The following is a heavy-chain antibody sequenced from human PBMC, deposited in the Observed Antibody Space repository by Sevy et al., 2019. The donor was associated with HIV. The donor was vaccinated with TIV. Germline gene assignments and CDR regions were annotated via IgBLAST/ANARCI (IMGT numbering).Heavy chain of an antibody. J-gene: IGHJ4*02. CDR1: GFSFSTYS. CDR3: AKGNGGSFDY. V-gene: IGHV3-7*01. Sequence: GGSLRLSCAASGFSFSTYSMHWVRQAPGKGLEWVANIRQAESEKYYVASVKGRFTISRDNAKNSVYLEMNSLRPEDTAIYYCAKGNGGSFDYWGQGTLVTVSS. CDR2: IRQAESEK. D-gene: IGHD2-15*01.